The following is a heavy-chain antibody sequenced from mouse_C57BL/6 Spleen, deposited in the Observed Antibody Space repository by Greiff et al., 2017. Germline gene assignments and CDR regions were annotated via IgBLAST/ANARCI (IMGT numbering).Heavy chain of an antibody. D-gene: IGHD2-2*01. J-gene: IGHJ2*01. CDR1: GYTFTSYW. CDR2: IDPSDSET. CDR3: ARDGYDGYFDY. V-gene: IGHV1-52*01. Sequence: QVQLQQPGAELVRPGSSVKLSCKASGYTFTSYWMHWVKQRPIQGLEWIGNIDPSDSETHYNQKFKDKDTLTVDKSSSTAYMQLSSLTSEDSAVYYCARDGYDGYFDYWGQGTTLTVSS.